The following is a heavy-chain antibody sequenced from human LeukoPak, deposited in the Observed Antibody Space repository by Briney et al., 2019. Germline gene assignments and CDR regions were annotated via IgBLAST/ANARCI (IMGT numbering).Heavy chain of an antibody. CDR3: ARDPLVGAIDH. CDR1: GFTFSSYS. Sequence: GGSLRLSCAASGFTFSSYSMNWVRQAPGKGLEWVSYISSSSSTIYYADSVKGRFTISRDNAKNSLYLQMNSLRAEDTAVYYCARDPLVGAIDHWGQGTLVTVSS. V-gene: IGHV3-48*01. D-gene: IGHD1-26*01. J-gene: IGHJ4*02. CDR2: ISSSSSTI.